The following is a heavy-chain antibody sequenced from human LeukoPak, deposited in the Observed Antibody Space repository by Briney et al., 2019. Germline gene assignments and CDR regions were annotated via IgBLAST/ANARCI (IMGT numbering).Heavy chain of an antibody. CDR1: GFKFDDYG. D-gene: IGHD1-26*01. CDR3: ANLGELLYGLDY. J-gene: IGHJ4*02. CDR2: INWNGDTT. V-gene: IGHV3-20*04. Sequence: GSLRLSCAASGFKFDDYGMSWVRQVPGKGLEWVSSINWNGDTTTYADSVKGRFTISRDNSKNTLYLQMNSLRAEDTAVYYCANLGELLYGLDYWGQGTLVTVSS.